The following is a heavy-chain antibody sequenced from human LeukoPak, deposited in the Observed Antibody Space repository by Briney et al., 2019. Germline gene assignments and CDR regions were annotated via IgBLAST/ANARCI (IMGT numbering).Heavy chain of an antibody. V-gene: IGHV4-4*07. D-gene: IGHD2-2*01. J-gene: IGHJ5*02. Sequence: SETLSLTCTVSGGSISSYYWSWIRQPAGKGLEWIGRIYTSGSTNYNPSLKSRVTMSVDTSKNQFSLKLSSVTAADTAVYYCARDVSSTSPASGWFDPWGQGTLVTVSS. CDR2: IYTSGST. CDR1: GGSISSYY. CDR3: ARDVSSTSPASGWFDP.